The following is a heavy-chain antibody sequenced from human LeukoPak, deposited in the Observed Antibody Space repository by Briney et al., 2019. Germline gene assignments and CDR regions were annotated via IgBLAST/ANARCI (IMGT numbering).Heavy chain of an antibody. D-gene: IGHD3-22*01. CDR3: AKDRSLVRITMIVVVNDAFDI. J-gene: IGHJ3*02. CDR1: GFTFSSYA. Sequence: GGSLRLSCAASGFTFSSYAMSWVRQAPGKGLEWVSAISGSGGSTYYADSVKGRFTISRDNSKNTLYLQMNSLRAEDTAVYYCAKDRSLVRITMIVVVNDAFDIWGQGTTVTVSS. CDR2: ISGSGGST. V-gene: IGHV3-23*01.